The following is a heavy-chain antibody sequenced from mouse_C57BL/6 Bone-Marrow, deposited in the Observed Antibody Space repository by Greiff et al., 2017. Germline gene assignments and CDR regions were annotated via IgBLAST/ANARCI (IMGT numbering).Heavy chain of an antibody. CDR1: GYAFSSYW. D-gene: IGHD1-1*01. CDR2: IYPGDGDT. V-gene: IGHV1-80*01. CDR3: AREEVYYYGSSPFAY. Sequence: VQLQQSGAELVKPGASVKISCKASGYAFSSYWMNWVKQRPGKGLEWIGQIYPGDGDTNYNGKFKGKATLTADKSSSTAYMQLSSLTSEDSAVYFCAREEVYYYGSSPFAYWGQGTLVTVSA. J-gene: IGHJ3*01.